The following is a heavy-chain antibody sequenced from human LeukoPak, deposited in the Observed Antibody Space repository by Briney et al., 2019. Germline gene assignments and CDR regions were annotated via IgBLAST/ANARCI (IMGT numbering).Heavy chain of an antibody. CDR1: GFTFSSYA. D-gene: IGHD5-24*01. J-gene: IGHJ4*02. CDR3: ARDRGDGYNLAYFIY. Sequence: GGSLRLSCEASGFTFSSYAMSWVRQAPGKGLEWVSGISVSGDSTYYADSVKGRFTISRDNSKNTLYLQMNSLRTEDTAVYYCARDRGDGYNLAYFIYWGQGALVTVSS. V-gene: IGHV3-23*01. CDR2: ISVSGDST.